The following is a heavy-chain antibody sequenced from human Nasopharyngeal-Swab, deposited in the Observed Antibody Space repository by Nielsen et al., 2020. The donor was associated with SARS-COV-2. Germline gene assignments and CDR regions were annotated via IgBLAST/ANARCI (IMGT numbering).Heavy chain of an antibody. CDR2: ISGSGGST. V-gene: IGHV3-23*01. Sequence: GESLKISCAASGFTFSSYAMSWVRQAPGKGLEWVSAISGSGGSTYYADSVKGRFTISRDNSKNTLYLQMNSLRAEDTAVYYCAGVPWDVVPAATFDPWGQGTLVTVSS. CDR3: AGVPWDVVPAATFDP. J-gene: IGHJ5*02. D-gene: IGHD2-2*01. CDR1: GFTFSSYA.